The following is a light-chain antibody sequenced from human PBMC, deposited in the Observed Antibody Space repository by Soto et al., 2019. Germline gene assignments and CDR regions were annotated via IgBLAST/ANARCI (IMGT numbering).Light chain of an antibody. J-gene: IGKJ4*01. CDR3: MQALQTPLT. CDR1: QSLLHSNGYNY. CDR2: LGS. V-gene: IGKV2-28*01. Sequence: DIVMTQSPLSLPVTPGEPASISCRSSQSLLHSNGYNYLDWYLQKPGQSPQLLIYLGSNRASGVPDRFSGSGSGTDFTLKISRVEAEDVGDYYCMQALQTPLTFDGGTKVEIK.